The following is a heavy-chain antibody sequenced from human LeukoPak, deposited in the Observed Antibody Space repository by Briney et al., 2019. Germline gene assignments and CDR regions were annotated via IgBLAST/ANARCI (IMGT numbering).Heavy chain of an antibody. CDR2: ISGSGGST. J-gene: IGHJ6*02. Sequence: PGGSLRLSCAASGFTFSSYAMSWVRHAPGKGLEWVSAISGSGGSTYYADSVKGRFTISRDNSKNTLYLQMNSLRAEDTAVYYCAKDLVELLGYYYYGMDVWGQGTTVTVSS. D-gene: IGHD1-7*01. V-gene: IGHV3-23*01. CDR1: GFTFSSYA. CDR3: AKDLVELLGYYYYGMDV.